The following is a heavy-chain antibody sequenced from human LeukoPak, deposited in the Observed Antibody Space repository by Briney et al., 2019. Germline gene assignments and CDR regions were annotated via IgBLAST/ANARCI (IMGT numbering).Heavy chain of an antibody. J-gene: IGHJ4*02. Sequence: GGSLRLSCAASGFTFSSYSMNWVRQAPGKGLEWVSYISSSSSTIYYADSVKGRFTISRDNAKNSLYLQMNSLRAEDTAVYYCARWVERYYDFWSGPPYFDYWGQGTLVTVSS. CDR2: ISSSSSTI. D-gene: IGHD3-3*01. CDR1: GFTFSSYS. CDR3: ARWVERYYDFWSGPPYFDY. V-gene: IGHV3-48*04.